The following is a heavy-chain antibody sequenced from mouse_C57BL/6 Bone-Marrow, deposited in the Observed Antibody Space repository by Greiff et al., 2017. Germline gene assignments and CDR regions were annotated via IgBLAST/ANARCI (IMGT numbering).Heavy chain of an antibody. CDR2: ISDGGSYT. Sequence: EVQLVESGGGLVKPGGSLKLSCAASGFTFSSYAMSWVRQTPEKRLEWVATISDGGSYTYYPDNVKGRFTISRDNAKNNLYLQRSHLKSEDTAMYYCARGDYYGSSYGAMDYWGQGTSVTVSS. CDR3: ARGDYYGSSYGAMDY. CDR1: GFTFSSYA. J-gene: IGHJ4*01. D-gene: IGHD1-1*01. V-gene: IGHV5-4*01.